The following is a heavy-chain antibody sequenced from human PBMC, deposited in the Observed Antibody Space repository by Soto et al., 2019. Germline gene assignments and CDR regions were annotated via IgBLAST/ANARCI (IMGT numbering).Heavy chain of an antibody. CDR1: GGTFSSYS. CDR2: IIPIFGTA. Sequence: GASVKVSCKASGGTFSSYSINWVRQAPGQGLEWMGEIIPIFGTANYAQKFQGRVTITADESTSTAYMEVSSLRSEDTAVYYCARDGGRHSGGLDYWGQGTLVTVSS. CDR3: ARDGGRHSGGLDY. D-gene: IGHD1-26*01. V-gene: IGHV1-69*13. J-gene: IGHJ4*02.